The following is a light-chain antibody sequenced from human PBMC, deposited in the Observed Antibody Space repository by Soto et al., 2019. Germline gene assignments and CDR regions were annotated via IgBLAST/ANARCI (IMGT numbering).Light chain of an antibody. J-gene: IGLJ3*02. V-gene: IGLV1-51*02. CDR1: SSNIGNNY. CDR3: GTWDSSLSAGV. Sequence: QSVLTQPPSVSAAPGQKVTISCSGSSSNIGNNYLSWYQQLPGTAPKLLIYENNKRPSGIPDRFSGSKSGTSATLGITGLQTGDEADCYCGTWDSSLSAGVFGEGTKLTVL. CDR2: ENN.